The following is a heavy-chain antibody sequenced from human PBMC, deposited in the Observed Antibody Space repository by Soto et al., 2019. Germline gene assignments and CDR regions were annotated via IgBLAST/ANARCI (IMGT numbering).Heavy chain of an antibody. J-gene: IGHJ6*03. V-gene: IGHV3-9*01. Sequence: EVQLVESGGGLVQPGRSLRLSCAASGFTFDDYAMHWVRQAPGKGLEWVSGISWNSGSIGYADSVKGRFTISRDNAKNSLYLQMNSLRAEDTALYYCAKEARSTRGYCTNGVCYHYYMDVWGKGTTVTVSS. CDR2: ISWNSGSI. CDR3: AKEARSTRGYCTNGVCYHYYMDV. CDR1: GFTFDDYA. D-gene: IGHD2-8*01.